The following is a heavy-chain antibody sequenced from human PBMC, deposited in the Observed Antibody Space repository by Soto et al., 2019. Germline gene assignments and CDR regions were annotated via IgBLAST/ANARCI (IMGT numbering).Heavy chain of an antibody. CDR3: ARERGYYDNSGYYSEGCDY. J-gene: IGHJ4*02. CDR2: IYYSGST. V-gene: IGHV4-61*01. CDR1: GGSVSSGSYY. D-gene: IGHD3-22*01. Sequence: QVQLQESGPGLVKPSETLSLTCTVSGGSVSSGSYYWSWIRQPQGKGMEWIGYIYYSGSTNYNPSLKSRVTISVDTSKNQFSLKLSSVTAADTAVYYCARERGYYDNSGYYSEGCDYWGQGTLVTVSS.